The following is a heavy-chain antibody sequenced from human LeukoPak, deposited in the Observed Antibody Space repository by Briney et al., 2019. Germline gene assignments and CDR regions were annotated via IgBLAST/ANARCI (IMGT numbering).Heavy chain of an antibody. CDR2: IPDNGAYS. CDR3: VRGDSRDY. J-gene: IGHJ4*02. D-gene: IGHD6-13*01. V-gene: IGHV3-21*01. CDR1: GFTFSSYT. Sequence: PGGSLRLSCAASGFTFSSYTMNWVRQAPGKGLEWVSSIPDNGAYSHHADSVKGRFTISRDNARNSLYLDMHNLGAEDTAVSYCVRGDSRDYWGQGNLVTVSS.